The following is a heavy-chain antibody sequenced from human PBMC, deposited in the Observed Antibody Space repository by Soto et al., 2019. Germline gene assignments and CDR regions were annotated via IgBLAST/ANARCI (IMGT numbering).Heavy chain of an antibody. Sequence: GESLKISCKGSGYSFTSYWIGWVRQMPGKGLEWMGRIDPSDSYTNYSPSFQGHVTISADKSISTAYLQWSSLKASDTAMYYCARDSIGPGELLYRFYGMDVWGQGTTVTVSS. CDR1: GYSFTSYW. CDR2: IDPSDSYT. D-gene: IGHD3-10*01. V-gene: IGHV5-10-1*01. J-gene: IGHJ6*02. CDR3: ARDSIGPGELLYRFYGMDV.